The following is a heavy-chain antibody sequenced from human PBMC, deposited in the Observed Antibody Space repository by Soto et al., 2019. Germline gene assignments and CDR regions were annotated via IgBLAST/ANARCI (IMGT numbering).Heavy chain of an antibody. CDR1: GYTFTGYY. Sequence: ASVKVSCKASGYTFTGYYVHWVRQAPGQGLEWMGWINPNSGDTFLAQRFQGRVTMNRDTSIGTAYMELRGLTSDDTAEYYCAKGGAIVAAGTRVYLYNAMDVWGQGTTVTVSS. V-gene: IGHV1-2*02. CDR2: INPNSGDT. D-gene: IGHD1-26*01. CDR3: AKGGAIVAAGTRVYLYNAMDV. J-gene: IGHJ6*02.